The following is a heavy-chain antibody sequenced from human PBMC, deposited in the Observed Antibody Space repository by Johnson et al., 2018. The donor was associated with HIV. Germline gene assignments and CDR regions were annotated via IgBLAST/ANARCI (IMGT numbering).Heavy chain of an antibody. V-gene: IGHV3-9*01. CDR3: AKGWIVGATKGEVDAFDI. CDR1: GFTFDDYA. D-gene: IGHD1-26*01. CDR2: ISWNSGSI. J-gene: IGHJ3*02. Sequence: QLVESGGGVARPGGSLRLSCAASGFTFDDYAMHWVRQAPGKGLEWVSGISWNSGSIGYADSVKGRFTISRDNAKNSLYLQMKSLRAEDTALYYCAKGWIVGATKGEVDAFDIWGQGTMVTVSS.